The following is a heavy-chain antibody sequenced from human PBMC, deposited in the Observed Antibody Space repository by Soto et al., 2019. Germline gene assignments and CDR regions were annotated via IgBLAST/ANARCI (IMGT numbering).Heavy chain of an antibody. CDR1: GFTFSSYA. J-gene: IGHJ4*02. V-gene: IGHV3-23*01. D-gene: IGHD2-2*01. Sequence: EVQLLESGGGLVQPGGSLRLSCAASGFTFSSYAMSWVRXAXXXXXXXVSAISGSGGSTYYADSVKGRFTISRDNSKNTLYLQMNSLRAEDTAVYYCAKDRLLDQLPRDLDYWGQGTLVTVSS. CDR2: ISGSGGST. CDR3: AKDRLLDQLPRDLDY.